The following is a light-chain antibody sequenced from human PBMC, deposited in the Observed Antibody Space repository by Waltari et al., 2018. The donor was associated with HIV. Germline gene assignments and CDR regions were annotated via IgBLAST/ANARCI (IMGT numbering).Light chain of an antibody. V-gene: IGKV1-39*01. CDR3: QQRHSTPR. Sequence: DIQMTQSPSSLSASVGARVTITCRASQRISNYLNWYQHKSEQAPNLLIYAASNLQSGVPSRFSGSGSGTDFNLTISNLQPEDLATYYSQQRHSTPRFGQGTKVEIK. J-gene: IGKJ1*01. CDR1: QRISNY. CDR2: AAS.